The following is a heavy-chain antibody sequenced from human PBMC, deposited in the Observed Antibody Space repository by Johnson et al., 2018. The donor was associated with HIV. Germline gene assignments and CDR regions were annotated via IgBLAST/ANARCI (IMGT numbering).Heavy chain of an antibody. D-gene: IGHD3-9*01. J-gene: IGHJ3*02. CDR2: IWYDGLNK. CDR3: ASATLYYDILTGYQPDAFDI. Sequence: QVQLVESGGGVVQPGRSLRLSCAAFGFTFSSYGIHWVRQAPGKGLEWVAVIWYDGLNKYYADSVKGRFTISRDNSKNTLYLQMNSLRAEDTAVYYCASATLYYDILTGYQPDAFDIWGQGTMVTVSP. V-gene: IGHV3-33*01. CDR1: GFTFSSYG.